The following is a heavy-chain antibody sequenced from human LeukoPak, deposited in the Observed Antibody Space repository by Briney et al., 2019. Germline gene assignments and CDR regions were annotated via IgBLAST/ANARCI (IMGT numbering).Heavy chain of an antibody. CDR3: AKEVGIRYFDRGGVDY. CDR1: GFTFSSYA. J-gene: IGHJ4*02. V-gene: IGHV3-23*01. D-gene: IGHD3-9*01. CDR2: ISGSGGST. Sequence: GGSLRLSCAASGFTFSSYAMSWVRQAPGKGLEWVSAISGSGGSTYYADSVKGRFTISRDNSKNTLYLQMNSLRAEDTAVYFCAKEVGIRYFDRGGVDYWGQGTLVTVSS.